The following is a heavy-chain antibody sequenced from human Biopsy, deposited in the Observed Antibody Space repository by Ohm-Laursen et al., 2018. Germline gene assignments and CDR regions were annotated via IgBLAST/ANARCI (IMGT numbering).Heavy chain of an antibody. D-gene: IGHD3-3*01. CDR2: IYSDGNT. V-gene: IGHV3-53*01. CDR3: ARGPGKLWSGYYT. J-gene: IGHJ5*02. Sequence: GSLRLSCSASGFTVSDNHISWIRQAPGKGLQWVSLIYSDGNTYYADSVKGRFTISRGIPRNTLYLQMNSLRAEDTAVYYCARGPGKLWSGYYTWGQGSLVSVSS. CDR1: GFTVSDNH.